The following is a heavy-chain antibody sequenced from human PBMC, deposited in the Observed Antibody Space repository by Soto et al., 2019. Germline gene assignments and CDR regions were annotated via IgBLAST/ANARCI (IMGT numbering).Heavy chain of an antibody. D-gene: IGHD3-10*01. CDR3: ARAHYYGSGSYPGDY. CDR1: GFTFSSYG. CDR2: IWYDGSNK. V-gene: IGHV3-33*01. Sequence: QVQLVESGGGVVQPGRSLRLSCAASGFTFSSYGMHWVRQAPGKGLEWVAVIWYDGSNKYYADSVKGRFTISRDNSKNTLFLQINSLRAEDTAVYYCARAHYYGSGSYPGDYLGQGTLVTVSS. J-gene: IGHJ4*02.